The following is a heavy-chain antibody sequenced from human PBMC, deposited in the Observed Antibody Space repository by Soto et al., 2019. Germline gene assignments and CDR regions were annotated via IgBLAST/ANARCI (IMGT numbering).Heavy chain of an antibody. J-gene: IGHJ3*02. CDR3: ARGVYGSGNYYTGPSAFDI. CDR2: TIPVFNTA. D-gene: IGHD3-10*01. CDR1: GGTLSDHG. Sequence: QVQLEQSGAEVKKPGSSVKISCKASGGTLSDHGVSWLRQAPGQGLEWVGGTIPVFNTAKYAPKFQGRVTLAAYKSTNIAYMELGSLRSDDTAFYYCARGVYGSGNYYTGPSAFDIWGQGTLVIVSS. V-gene: IGHV1-69*06.